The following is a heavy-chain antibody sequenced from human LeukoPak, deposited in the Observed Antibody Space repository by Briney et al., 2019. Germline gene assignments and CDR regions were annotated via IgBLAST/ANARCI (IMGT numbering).Heavy chain of an antibody. J-gene: IGHJ6*02. CDR2: INSDGSST. Sequence: GGSLRLSCAASGFTFSSYWMHWVRQAPGKGLVWVSRINSDGSSTSYADSVKGRFTISRDNAKNTLYLQMNSLRAEDTAVYYCARDLRYGSGSSVYYYYGMDVWGQGTTVTVSS. CDR1: GFTFSSYW. CDR3: ARDLRYGSGSSVYYYYGMDV. D-gene: IGHD3-10*01. V-gene: IGHV3-74*01.